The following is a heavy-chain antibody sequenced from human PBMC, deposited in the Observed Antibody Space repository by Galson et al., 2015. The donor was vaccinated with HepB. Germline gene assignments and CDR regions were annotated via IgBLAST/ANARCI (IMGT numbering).Heavy chain of an antibody. Sequence: SLRLSCAASGFIFGSYSMHWVRQVPGKGLVWVSRIHGDGTNITYADCVKGRFTISRDNARNTLYLHMSSLRVEDSSMYYCALATGSGTFDFWGQGTMVTVSS. D-gene: IGHD2-15*01. CDR2: IHGDGTNI. CDR3: ALATGSGTFDF. J-gene: IGHJ3*01. V-gene: IGHV3-74*01. CDR1: GFIFGSYS.